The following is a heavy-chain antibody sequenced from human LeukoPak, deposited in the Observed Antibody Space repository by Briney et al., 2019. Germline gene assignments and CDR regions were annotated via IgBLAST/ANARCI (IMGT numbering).Heavy chain of an antibody. Sequence: AGGSLRLSCAASGFTFSSYGMHWVRQAPGKGLEWVAVISYDGSNKYYADSVKGRFTISRDNSKNTLYLQMNSLRAEDTAVYYCAKDITYYYDSSGYLGDYWGQGTLVTVSS. CDR3: AKDITYYYDSSGYLGDY. CDR2: ISYDGSNK. CDR1: GFTFSSYG. V-gene: IGHV3-30*18. J-gene: IGHJ4*02. D-gene: IGHD3-22*01.